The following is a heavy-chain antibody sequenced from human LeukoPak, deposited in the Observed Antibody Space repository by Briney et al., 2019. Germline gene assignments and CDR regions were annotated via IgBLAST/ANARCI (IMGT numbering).Heavy chain of an antibody. CDR2: IYHSGST. J-gene: IGHJ6*02. CDR3: ARDRGYYYGMDV. Sequence: SQTLSLTCAVSGGSISSGGYSWSWIRQPPGKGLEWIGYIYHSGSTYYNPSLKSRVTISVDRSKNQFSLKLSSVTAADMAVYYCARDRGYYYGMDVWGQGTTVTVSS. CDR1: GGSISSGGYS. V-gene: IGHV4-30-2*01.